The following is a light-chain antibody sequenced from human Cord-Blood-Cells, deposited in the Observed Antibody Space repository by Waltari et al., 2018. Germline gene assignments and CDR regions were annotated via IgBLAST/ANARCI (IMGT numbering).Light chain of an antibody. Sequence: QSALTPPASVSGSPGPSLPTYCTGTSSDVGGSNYLSWYQQRPGKAPKLMIYDVSNRPSGVSNRFSGSKSGNTASLTISGLQAEDEADYYCSSYTSSSTLVFGGGTKLTVL. CDR3: SSYTSSSTLV. V-gene: IGLV2-14*01. J-gene: IGLJ2*01. CDR1: SSDVGGSNY. CDR2: DVS.